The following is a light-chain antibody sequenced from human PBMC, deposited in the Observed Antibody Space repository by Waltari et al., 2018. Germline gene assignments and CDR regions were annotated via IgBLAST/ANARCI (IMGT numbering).Light chain of an antibody. CDR2: EGS. Sequence: QSALTQPASVSGSPGQSITISCSGTSGDVGTSNYVSWYQQLPGKVPKLIISEGSNRPSGASTRFSGSKSGNTASLSISGLQAEDEGDYYCTSFTTRYTWLFGGGTKVTVL. V-gene: IGLV2-14*01. J-gene: IGLJ3*02. CDR1: SGDVGTSNY. CDR3: TSFTTRYTWL.